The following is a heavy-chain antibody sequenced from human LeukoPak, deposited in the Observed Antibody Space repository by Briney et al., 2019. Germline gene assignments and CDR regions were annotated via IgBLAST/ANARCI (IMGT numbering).Heavy chain of an antibody. J-gene: IGHJ5*02. V-gene: IGHV1-8*02. CDR1: GYSFADYY. D-gene: IGHD3-10*01. CDR2: MNPNSGNT. Sequence: ASVKVSCKASGYSFADYYMHWVRQAPGQGLEWMGWMNPNSGNTGYAQKFQGRVTMTRNTSISTAYMELSSLRSEDTAVYYCARGSSPMVRGVIIIPRRGKNWFDPWGQGTLVTVSS. CDR3: ARGSSPMVRGVIIIPRRGKNWFDP.